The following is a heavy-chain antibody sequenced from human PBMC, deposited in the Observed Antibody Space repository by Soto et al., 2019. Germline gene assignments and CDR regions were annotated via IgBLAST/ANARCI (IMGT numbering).Heavy chain of an antibody. V-gene: IGHV6-1*01. CDR2: TYYRSKWYN. CDR3: SRATTSARWGYYYYGMDV. CDR1: GDSVSSNSAA. D-gene: IGHD7-27*01. Sequence: PSDTLSLTCAISGDSVSSNSAAWNWIRQSPSGGLEWLGRTYYRSKWYNDYAVSVKSRITINPDTPKNQFSLQLNSVTPEDTAVYYCSRATTSARWGYYYYGMDVCGQGTTVTVS. J-gene: IGHJ6*02.